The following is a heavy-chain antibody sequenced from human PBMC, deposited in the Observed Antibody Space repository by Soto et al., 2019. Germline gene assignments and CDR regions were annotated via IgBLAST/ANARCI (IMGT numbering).Heavy chain of an antibody. D-gene: IGHD4-17*01. CDR3: ARDLPRYGVSA. Sequence: PSETLSLTCTVSGGSISSYYWSWIRQPPGKGLEWIGYIHYTGITDFNPSLKSRLTLSVDTSKNQFSLKLTSVTAADTAIYYCARDLPRYGVSAWGQGTLVTVSS. V-gene: IGHV4-59*01. CDR2: IHYTGIT. J-gene: IGHJ4*02. CDR1: GGSISSYY.